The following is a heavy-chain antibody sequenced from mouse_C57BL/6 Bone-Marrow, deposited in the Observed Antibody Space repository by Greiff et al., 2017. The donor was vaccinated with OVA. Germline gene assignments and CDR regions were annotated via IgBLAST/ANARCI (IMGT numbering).Heavy chain of an antibody. CDR1: GFSLTSYG. J-gene: IGHJ3*01. D-gene: IGHD1-1*01. CDR3: ASIYYYGSSAFAY. CDR2: IWSGGST. V-gene: IGHV2-2*01. Sequence: VMLVESGPGLVQPSQSLSITCTVSGFSLTSYGVHWVRQSPGKGLEWLGVIWSGGSTDYNAAFISRLSISKDNSKSQVFFKRNSLQADDTAIYYCASIYYYGSSAFAYWGQGTLVTVSA.